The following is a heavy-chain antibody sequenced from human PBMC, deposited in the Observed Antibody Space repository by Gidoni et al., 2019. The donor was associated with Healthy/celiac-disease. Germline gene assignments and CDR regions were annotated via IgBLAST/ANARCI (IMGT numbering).Heavy chain of an antibody. CDR3: AKDRGGTGNFDY. CDR2: ISGSGGST. J-gene: IGHJ4*02. CDR1: GFTFSSYA. D-gene: IGHD2-15*01. Sequence: VRLLESGGGLVQPGGSLRISCAASGFTFSSYAMSWVRQAPGKGLEWVSAISGSGGSTYYADSVKGRFTISRDNSKNTLYLQMNSLRAEDTAVYYCAKDRGGTGNFDYWGQGTLVTVSS. V-gene: IGHV3-23*01.